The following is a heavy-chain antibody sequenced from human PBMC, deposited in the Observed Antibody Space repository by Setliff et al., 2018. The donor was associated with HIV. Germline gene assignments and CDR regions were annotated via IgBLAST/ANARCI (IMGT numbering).Heavy chain of an antibody. D-gene: IGHD3-3*01. J-gene: IGHJ3*02. CDR2: IIPNSGGT. Sequence: GASVKVSCKASGDIFSFYALSWVRQAPGQGLEWMGKIIPNSGGTNYAQKFQGRVTMTRDTSISTAYMELSRLRSDDTAIYYCARDPSYSPYYDFWSGYYPHDALDIWGQGTMVTVSS. CDR3: ARDPSYSPYYDFWSGYYPHDALDI. CDR1: GDIFSFYA. V-gene: IGHV1-2*02.